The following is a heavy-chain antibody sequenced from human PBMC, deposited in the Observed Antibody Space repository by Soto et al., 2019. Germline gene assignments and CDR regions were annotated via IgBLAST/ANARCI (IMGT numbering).Heavy chain of an antibody. CDR2: ISSSSSTI. CDR3: ARAYYDSSGYSADFDY. D-gene: IGHD3-22*01. J-gene: IGHJ4*02. V-gene: IGHV3-48*01. CDR1: GFSFSSYS. Sequence: EVQLVESGGGLVQPGGSLRLSCAASGFSFSSYSMYWVRQAPGKGLEWVSYISSSSSTIYYADSVKGRFTISRDNAKNSLYLQMNSLRAEDTAVYYCARAYYDSSGYSADFDYWGQGTLVTFSS.